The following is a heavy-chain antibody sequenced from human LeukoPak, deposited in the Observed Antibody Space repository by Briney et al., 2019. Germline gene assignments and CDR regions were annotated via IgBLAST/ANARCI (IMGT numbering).Heavy chain of an antibody. Sequence: GGSLRLSCAASGFTFSSYAMSWVRQAPGKGLEWVPAISGSGGSTYYADSVKGRFTISRDNSKNTLYLQMNSLRAEDTAVYYCAKGYGELVNYYFDYWGQGTLVTVSS. V-gene: IGHV3-23*01. D-gene: IGHD6-13*01. CDR3: AKGYGELVNYYFDY. CDR2: ISGSGGST. CDR1: GFTFSSYA. J-gene: IGHJ4*02.